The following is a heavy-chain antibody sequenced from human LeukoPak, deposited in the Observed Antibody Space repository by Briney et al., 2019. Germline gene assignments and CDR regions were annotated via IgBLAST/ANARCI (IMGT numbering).Heavy chain of an antibody. V-gene: IGHV1-18*01. CDR3: AREGIGSRYYYYGMDV. CDR1: GYTYLRYG. D-gene: IGHD6-13*01. CDR2: ISVYNGNT. J-gene: IGHJ6*02. Sequence: GASVKVSCMSSGYTYLRYGINWVGQAPAQGLAWMGWISVYNGNTNYLQKVQGRLTMTTDTSTSTVYMELRSLRSDDTAVYYCAREGIGSRYYYYGMDVWGQGTTVTVSS.